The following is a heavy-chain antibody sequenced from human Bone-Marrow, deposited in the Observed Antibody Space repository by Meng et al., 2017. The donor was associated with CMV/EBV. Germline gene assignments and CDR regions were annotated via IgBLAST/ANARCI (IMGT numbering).Heavy chain of an antibody. D-gene: IGHD3-3*01. CDR3: ARLDNYDFWSGHPRGGLRYFDY. V-gene: IGHV1-18*01. J-gene: IGHJ4*02. CDR1: GYTFTSYG. Sequence: ASVKVSCKASGYTFTSYGISWVRQAPGQGLEWMGWISAYNGNTNYAQKLQGRVTMTTDTSTSTAYTELRSLRSDDTAVYYCARLDNYDFWSGHPRGGLRYFDYWGQGTLVTVSS. CDR2: ISAYNGNT.